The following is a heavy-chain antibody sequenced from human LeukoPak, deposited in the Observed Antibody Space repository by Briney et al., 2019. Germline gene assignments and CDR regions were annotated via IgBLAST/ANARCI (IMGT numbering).Heavy chain of an antibody. D-gene: IGHD3-10*01. J-gene: IGHJ4*02. CDR1: GYTFTGYY. V-gene: IGHV1-2*02. CDR3: ARDGGYYGSGSYHY. Sequence: GASVKVSCKASGYTFTGYYMHWVRQAPGQGLEWMGWINPNSGGTNYAQKFQGRVTMTRDTSISTAYMELSSLRSDDTAVYYCARDGGYYGSGSYHYWGQGTLVTVSS. CDR2: INPNSGGT.